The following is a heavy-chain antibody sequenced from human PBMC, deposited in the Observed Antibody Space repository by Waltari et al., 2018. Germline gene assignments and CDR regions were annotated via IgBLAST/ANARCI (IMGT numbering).Heavy chain of an antibody. D-gene: IGHD5-18*01. CDR3: AKRGYSEYYFDY. CDR2: ISWNSGSI. Sequence: EVQLVESGGGLVQPGRSLRLSCAASGFTFDHYAMHWVRQAPGKGLEWVSGISWNSGSIGYADSVKGRFTISRDNAKNSLYLQMNSLRAEDTALYYCAKRGYSEYYFDYWGQGTLVTVSS. CDR1: GFTFDHYA. V-gene: IGHV3-9*01. J-gene: IGHJ4*02.